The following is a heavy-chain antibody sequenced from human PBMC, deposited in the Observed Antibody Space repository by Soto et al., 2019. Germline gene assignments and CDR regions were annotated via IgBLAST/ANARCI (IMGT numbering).Heavy chain of an antibody. D-gene: IGHD1-1*01. CDR2: IYYSGAT. J-gene: IGHJ5*02. CDR3: ARAVETGGNWFDP. V-gene: IGHV4-59*01. CDR1: GGSIRSYY. Sequence: SSETLSLTCTVSGGSIRSYYWSWIRQPPGKRLEWIGHIYYSGATNYNPSLKSRITMSVDTSKNQFSLKLSSVTAADTAVYYCARAVETGGNWFDPWGQGTLVTVSS.